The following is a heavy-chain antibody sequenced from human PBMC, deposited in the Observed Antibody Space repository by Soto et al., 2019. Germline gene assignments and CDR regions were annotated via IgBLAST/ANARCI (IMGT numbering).Heavy chain of an antibody. Sequence: WWSMRLSCSASGFTFSSYTMNWVRQAPWKGMEWVSSISSGSSYIYYADSMKGRFTISRDNAKNSLYLQMNSLRAEDTAVYYCAKFGMATTKRSPPYYIDYWGQGALVTVSS. J-gene: IGHJ4*02. CDR3: AKFGMATTKRSPPYYIDY. CDR1: GFTFSSYT. V-gene: IGHV3-21*04. D-gene: IGHD1-1*01. CDR2: ISSGSSYI.